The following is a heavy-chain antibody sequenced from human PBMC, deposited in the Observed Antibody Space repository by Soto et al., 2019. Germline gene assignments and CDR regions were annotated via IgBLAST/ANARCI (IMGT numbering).Heavy chain of an antibody. Sequence: PGGSLRLSCAGSGFTSRDYAMTWVRQAPWKGLEWVSALGGGGTTTYYADSVKGRFTISRDNSKSTMYLQMNSLRVEDTAVYYCARLAGFFSDHYTRYLEHWGRGTQVTVSS. CDR1: GFTSRDYA. V-gene: IGHV3-23*01. CDR2: LGGGGTTT. D-gene: IGHD2-2*02. J-gene: IGHJ1*01. CDR3: ARLAGFFSDHYTRYLEH.